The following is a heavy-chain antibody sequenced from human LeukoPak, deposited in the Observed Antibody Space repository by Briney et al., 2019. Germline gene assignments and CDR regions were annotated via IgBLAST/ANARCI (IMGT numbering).Heavy chain of an antibody. J-gene: IGHJ3*02. CDR3: ARRYCSSTSCYVAFDI. Sequence: PGGSLRQSGAASGFTFSSYWMSCVRQAPGKGLEWVANIKQDGSEKYYVDSVKGRFTISRDNAKNSLYLQMNSLRAEDTAVYYCARRYCSSTSCYVAFDIWGQGTMVTVSS. CDR2: IKQDGSEK. CDR1: GFTFSSYW. D-gene: IGHD2-2*01. V-gene: IGHV3-7*01.